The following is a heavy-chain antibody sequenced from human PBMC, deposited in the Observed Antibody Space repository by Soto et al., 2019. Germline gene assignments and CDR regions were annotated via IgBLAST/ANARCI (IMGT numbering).Heavy chain of an antibody. J-gene: IGHJ4*02. Sequence: SETLSLTCTVSGCSISISSYYWCWILQPPGKGLEWIGSIYYSGSTYYNPSLKSRVTISVDTSKNQFSLKLSSVTAADTAVYYCASLTVTTLDYWGQGTLVTVSS. CDR1: GCSISISSYY. V-gene: IGHV4-39*01. CDR3: ASLTVTTLDY. D-gene: IGHD4-4*01. CDR2: IYYSGST.